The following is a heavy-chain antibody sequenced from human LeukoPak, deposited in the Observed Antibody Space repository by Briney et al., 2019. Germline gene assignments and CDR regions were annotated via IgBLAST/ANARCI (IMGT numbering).Heavy chain of an antibody. Sequence: ASVKVSCKASGYTFTSYYMHWVRQAPGQGLEWMGIINPSGGSTSYAQKFQGRVTMTRDTSTSTVYMELSSLRSEDTAVYYCARAVVVVPAAMVRAFDPWGQGTLVTVSS. CDR1: GYTFTSYY. D-gene: IGHD2-2*01. CDR3: ARAVVVVPAAMVRAFDP. J-gene: IGHJ5*02. V-gene: IGHV1-46*01. CDR2: INPSGGST.